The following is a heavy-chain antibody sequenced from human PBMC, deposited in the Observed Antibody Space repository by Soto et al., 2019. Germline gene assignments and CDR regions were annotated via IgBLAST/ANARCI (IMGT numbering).Heavy chain of an antibody. D-gene: IGHD6-19*01. CDR3: ARDKRKGQWLADY. CDR1: GFTFSSYW. J-gene: IGHJ4*02. Sequence: GGSLRLSCAASGFTFSSYWMSWVRQAPGKGLEWVANIKQDGSEKVYVDSVKGRFAISRDNAKNLVYLQMNSLSVEDTAVYYCARDKRKGQWLADYWGQGTLVTVSS. CDR2: IKQDGSEK. V-gene: IGHV3-7*05.